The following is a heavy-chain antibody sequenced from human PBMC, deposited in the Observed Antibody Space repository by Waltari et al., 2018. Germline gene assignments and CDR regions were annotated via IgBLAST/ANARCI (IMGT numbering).Heavy chain of an antibody. CDR1: GYSIRSGYY. J-gene: IGHJ4*02. Sequence: QAQLQESGPGLVKPSETLSLTCAVSGYSIRSGYYWGWIRQPPGKGLDWIGVTYHGGSTSYNPSLKIRVPISVDTSKNRSSLKLSSVPAADPPVYYFARGQYCSGPSCFGGFDYWAREPWSPSPQ. D-gene: IGHD2-2*01. CDR2: TYHGGST. V-gene: IGHV4-38-2*01. CDR3: ARGQYCSGPSCFGGFDY.